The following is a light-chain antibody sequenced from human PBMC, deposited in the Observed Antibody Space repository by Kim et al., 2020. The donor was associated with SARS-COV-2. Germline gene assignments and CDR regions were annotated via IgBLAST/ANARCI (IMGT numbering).Light chain of an antibody. V-gene: IGLV10-54*01. CDR1: SNNVCDQG. J-gene: IGLJ3*02. CDR3: SAWDSSISAWV. Sequence: QAGLTQPPSVSKDLRQTATLTCTGNSNNVCDQGAAWLQQHQGHPPKLISDRNNNRPSGISERLSASRSGNTASLTITGLKPEDEADYYCSAWDSSISAWVFGGGTKLTV. CDR2: RNN.